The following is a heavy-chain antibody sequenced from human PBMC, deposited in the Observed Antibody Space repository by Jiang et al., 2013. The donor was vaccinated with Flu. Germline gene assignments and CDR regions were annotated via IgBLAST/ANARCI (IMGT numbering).Heavy chain of an antibody. Sequence: EVKKPGSSVKVSCKTSGGTIGTVISWVRQAPGQGLEWMGSFIPMFATTNYAQKFQDRVTITADESTSTVYMELSNLRSEDTAVYYCARDSSSEAYPLLLYYFDLWGRGTLVTVSS. V-gene: IGHV1-69*15. CDR2: FIPMFATT. J-gene: IGHJ2*01. D-gene: IGHD1-26*01. CDR1: GGTIGTV. CDR3: ARDSSSEAYPLLLYYFDL.